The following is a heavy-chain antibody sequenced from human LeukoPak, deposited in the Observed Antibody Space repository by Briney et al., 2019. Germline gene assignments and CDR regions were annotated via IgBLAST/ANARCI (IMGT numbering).Heavy chain of an antibody. CDR3: ARDLIRLPQSGYSYGYHWYYFDH. V-gene: IGHV1-46*01. J-gene: IGHJ4*02. CDR1: GYTFTSYY. Sequence: ASVKVSCKESGYTFTSYYMHWVRQAPGQGLEWMGIINPSGGSTSYAQKFQGRVTMTRDTSTSTVYMELSSLGSEDTAVYYCARDLIRLPQSGYSYGYHWYYFDHWGQGTLVSVSS. CDR2: INPSGGST. D-gene: IGHD5-18*01.